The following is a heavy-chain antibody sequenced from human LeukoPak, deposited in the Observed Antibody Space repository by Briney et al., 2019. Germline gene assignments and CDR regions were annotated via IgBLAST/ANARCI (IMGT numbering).Heavy chain of an antibody. J-gene: IGHJ4*02. V-gene: IGHV3-23*01. CDR2: ISDSGGRI. CDR1: GFTFSRYS. D-gene: IGHD4-4*01. CDR3: AKAATGNYDPFDY. Sequence: GGSLRLSCAASGFTFSRYSMSWVRQAPGKGLEWVSGISDSGGRICYADSVKGRFTISRDNSKNTLYLQMNSLRAEDTAVYYCAKAATGNYDPFDYWGQGTLVTVSS.